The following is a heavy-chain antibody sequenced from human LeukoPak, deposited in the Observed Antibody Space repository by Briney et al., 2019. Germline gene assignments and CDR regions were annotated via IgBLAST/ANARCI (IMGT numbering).Heavy chain of an antibody. D-gene: IGHD3-22*01. CDR3: LRGDSRDF. V-gene: IGHV3-21*06. Sequence: GGSLGLSCAACGFAFSTYTMNWARQSPGKGLEWVAPINSGGTTTHYADSVKGRFTISRDNAQNVLYLQMNGLRADDAAVYYCLRGDSRDFWGQGTLVTVSS. J-gene: IGHJ4*02. CDR1: GFAFSTYT. CDR2: INSGGTTT.